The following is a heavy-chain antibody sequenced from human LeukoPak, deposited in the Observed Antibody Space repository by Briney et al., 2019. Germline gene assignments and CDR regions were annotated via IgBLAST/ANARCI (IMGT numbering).Heavy chain of an antibody. Sequence: SETLSLTCTVPGGSISSSSYYWGWIRQPPGKGLEWIGSIYYSGSTYYNPSLKSRVTISVDTSKNQFSLKLSSVTAADTAVYYCARLSTMTFDYWGQGTLLTVSS. D-gene: IGHD3-22*01. J-gene: IGHJ4*02. CDR3: ARLSTMTFDY. CDR1: GGSISSSSYY. V-gene: IGHV4-39*07. CDR2: IYYSGST.